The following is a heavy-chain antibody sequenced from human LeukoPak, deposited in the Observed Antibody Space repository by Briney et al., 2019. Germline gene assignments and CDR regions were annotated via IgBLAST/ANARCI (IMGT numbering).Heavy chain of an antibody. CDR3: AKEGTVRWFDP. Sequence: PSETLSLTCTVSGDSISSSSSYWGWIRQPPGKGLEWIGGIYHTGHTFYNPSLKSRVTISVETSKNQFSLKLNSVTAADTAVYYCAKEGTVRWFDPWGQGTLVTVSS. V-gene: IGHV4-39*07. J-gene: IGHJ5*02. CDR1: GDSISSSSSY. D-gene: IGHD1-14*01. CDR2: IYHTGHT.